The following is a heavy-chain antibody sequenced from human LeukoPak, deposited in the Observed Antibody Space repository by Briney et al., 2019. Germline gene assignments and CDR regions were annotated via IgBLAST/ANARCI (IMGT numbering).Heavy chain of an antibody. CDR3: ARDLALLWFGDPRGNWFDP. V-gene: IGHV3-66*01. CDR1: GFTFSSHG. CDR2: IYSGGST. Sequence: GGSLRLSCAGSGFTFSSHGMNWVRHAPGKGLEWVSVIYSGGSTYYADSVKGRFTISRDNSKNTLYLQMNSLRAEDTAVYYCARDLALLWFGDPRGNWFDPWGQGTLVTVSS. J-gene: IGHJ5*02. D-gene: IGHD3-10*01.